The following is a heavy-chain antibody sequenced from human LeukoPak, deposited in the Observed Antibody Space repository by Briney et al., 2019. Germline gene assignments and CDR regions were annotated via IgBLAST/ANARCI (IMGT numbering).Heavy chain of an antibody. V-gene: IGHV4-61*02. CDR2: IYTSGST. D-gene: IGHD6-13*01. J-gene: IGHJ5*02. CDR1: GGSISSGSYY. Sequence: SQTLSLTCTVSGGSISSGSYYWSWIRQPAGKGLEWIVRIYTSGSTNYNPSLKSRVTISVDTSKNQFSLKLSSVTAADTAVYYCAREVAAAGCWFDPWGQGTLVTVSS. CDR3: AREVAAAGCWFDP.